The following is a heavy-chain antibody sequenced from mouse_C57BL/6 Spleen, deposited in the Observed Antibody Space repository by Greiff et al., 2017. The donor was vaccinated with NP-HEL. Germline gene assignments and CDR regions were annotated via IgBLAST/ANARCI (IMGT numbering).Heavy chain of an antibody. V-gene: IGHV1-74*01. Sequence: QVQLQQPGAELVKPGASVKVSCKASGYTFTSYWMHWVKQRPGQGLEWIGRIHPSDSDTNYNQKFKGKATLTVDKSSSTAYMQLSSLTSEDSAVYHCAISPAGSSYFHWYFDVWGTGTTVTVSS. CDR1: GYTFTSYW. CDR2: IHPSDSDT. J-gene: IGHJ1*03. CDR3: AISPAGSSYFHWYFDV. D-gene: IGHD1-1*01.